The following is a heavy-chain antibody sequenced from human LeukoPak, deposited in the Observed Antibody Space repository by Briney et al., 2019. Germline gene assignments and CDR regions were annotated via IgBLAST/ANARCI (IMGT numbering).Heavy chain of an antibody. V-gene: IGHV4-59*01. CDR1: GGSISSYY. CDR2: IYYSGST. J-gene: IGHJ5*02. CDR3: ASSVASGWYNWFDP. D-gene: IGHD6-19*01. Sequence: PSETLSLTCTVSGGSISSYYWSWIRQPPGKGLEGIGYIYYSGSTNYNPSLKSRVTISVDTSKNQFSLKLSSVTAADTAVYYCASSVASGWYNWFDPWGQGTLVTVSS.